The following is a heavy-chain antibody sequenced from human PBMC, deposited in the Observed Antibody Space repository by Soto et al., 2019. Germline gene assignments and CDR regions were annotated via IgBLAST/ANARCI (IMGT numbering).Heavy chain of an antibody. CDR3: ARESAVAGNWFDP. J-gene: IGHJ5*02. CDR1: GGSVSSTSYY. CDR2: IYYSGST. V-gene: IGHV4-39*02. Sequence: SSETLSLTCTVSGGSVSSTSYYWGWIRQPPGKGPEWIGTIYYSGSTYYNPSLKSRVTISVDTSKNQFSLKLSSVTAADTAVYYCARESAVAGNWFDPWGQGTLVPVSS. D-gene: IGHD6-19*01.